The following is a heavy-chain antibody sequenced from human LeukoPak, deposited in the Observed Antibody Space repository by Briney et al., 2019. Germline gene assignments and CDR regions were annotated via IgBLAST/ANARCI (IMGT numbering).Heavy chain of an antibody. Sequence: AGGSLRLSCAASGFTFSTYAMSWVRRAPGKGLEWVSAITGSGGNTYYADSVKGRFTTSRDNSKNTVYLQVDSLRAEDTAEYYCAKTSGWPYYFDYWGQGTLVTVSS. CDR3: AKTSGWPYYFDY. J-gene: IGHJ4*02. V-gene: IGHV3-23*01. CDR2: ITGSGGNT. CDR1: GFTFSTYA. D-gene: IGHD6-19*01.